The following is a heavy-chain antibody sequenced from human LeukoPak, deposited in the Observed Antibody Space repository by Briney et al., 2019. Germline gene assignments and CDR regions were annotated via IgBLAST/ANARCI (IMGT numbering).Heavy chain of an antibody. CDR1: GGSISSYY. J-gene: IGHJ4*02. D-gene: IGHD4-11*01. CDR2: IYYSGST. CDR3: AGVPSTVTRGWHDY. V-gene: IGHV4-59*12. Sequence: SETLSLTCTVSGGSISSYYWSWIRQPPGKGLEWIGYIYYSGSTYYNPSLKSRVTISVDRSKNQFSLKLSSVTAADTAVYYCAGVPSTVTRGWHDYWGQGTLVTVSS.